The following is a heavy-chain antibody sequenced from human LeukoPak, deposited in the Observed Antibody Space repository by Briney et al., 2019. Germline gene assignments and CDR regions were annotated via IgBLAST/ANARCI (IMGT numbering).Heavy chain of an antibody. V-gene: IGHV3-30*01. Sequence: QSGGSLRLSCAASGFTFSSYAMHWVRQAPGKGLEWVAVISYDGSNKYYADSVKGRSTISRDNSKNTLYLQMNSLRAEDTAVYYCARDMIAAAGNVGGFDYWGQGTLVTVSS. CDR1: GFTFSSYA. J-gene: IGHJ4*02. D-gene: IGHD6-13*01. CDR3: ARDMIAAAGNVGGFDY. CDR2: ISYDGSNK.